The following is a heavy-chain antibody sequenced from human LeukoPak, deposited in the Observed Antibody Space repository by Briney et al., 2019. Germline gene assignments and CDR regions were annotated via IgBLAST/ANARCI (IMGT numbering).Heavy chain of an antibody. D-gene: IGHD3-10*01. V-gene: IGHV1-18*01. CDR3: ARDLTYYYGSGSYYIFDY. J-gene: IGHJ4*02. Sequence: ASVKVSCKASGGIFTNYAFSWVRQAPGQGLEWMGWISAYNGNTNYAQKLQGRVTMATDTSTSTAYMELRSLRSDDTAVYYCARDLTYYYGSGSYYIFDYWGQGTLVTVSS. CDR1: GGIFTNYA. CDR2: ISAYNGNT.